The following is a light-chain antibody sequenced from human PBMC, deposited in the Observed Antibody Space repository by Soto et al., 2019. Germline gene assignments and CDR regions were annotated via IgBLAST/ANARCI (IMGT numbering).Light chain of an antibody. CDR1: QSISNH. CDR3: QQYNSYSEA. Sequence: DIQMTQSPSSLSASVEDRVIITCRASQSISNHLNWYQQKPGKAPKLLIFAASSLQSGVPSRVSGSRSGPDVTLTISSLQPDDFATYYCQQYNSYSEAFGQGTKVDIK. V-gene: IGKV1-39*01. J-gene: IGKJ1*01. CDR2: AAS.